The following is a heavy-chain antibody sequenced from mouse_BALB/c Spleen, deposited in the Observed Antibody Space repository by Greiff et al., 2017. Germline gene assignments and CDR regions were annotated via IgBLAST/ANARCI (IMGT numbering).Heavy chain of an antibody. CDR3: ARQGTYGPWFAY. CDR1: GFTFSSYG. V-gene: IGHV5-6*01. CDR2: ISSGGSYT. Sequence: EVQRVESGGDLVKPGGSLKLSCAASGFTFSSYGMSWVRQTPDKRLEWVATISSGGSYTYYPDSVKGRFTISRDNAKNTLYLQMSSLKSEDTAMYYCARQGTYGPWFAYWGQGTLVTVSA. D-gene: IGHD1-1*02. J-gene: IGHJ3*01.